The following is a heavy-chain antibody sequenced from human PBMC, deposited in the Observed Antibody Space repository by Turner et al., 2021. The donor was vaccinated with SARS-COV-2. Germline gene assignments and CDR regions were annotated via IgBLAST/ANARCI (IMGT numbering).Heavy chain of an antibody. CDR3: ARGHIVGSSWYYFEN. D-gene: IGHD6-13*01. Sequence: QVQLQQWGAGVLKTSETLSLTCAVNGGAFSVYYWSWIRQPPGKGLEWIGQINYRGNSNYNPSLKSRVTISEDTTKKQVSLNLRSVTAADTAVYYCARGHIVGSSWYYFENWGRGTLVTVSS. J-gene: IGHJ4*02. CDR1: GGAFSVYY. V-gene: IGHV4-34*01. CDR2: INYRGNS.